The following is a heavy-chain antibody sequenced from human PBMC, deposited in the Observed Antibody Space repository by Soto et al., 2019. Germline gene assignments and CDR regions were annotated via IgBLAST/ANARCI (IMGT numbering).Heavy chain of an antibody. CDR2: VSYSGSA. J-gene: IGHJ5*02. Sequence: SETLSLTCTVSGGSISSTDYYWSWIRQPPGKGLEWIGYVSYSGSAYYTPSLKGRLSISIDTSRNQFSLRLTSVTAADTAIYYCARDRVLRSFSYFDPWGRGTLVTVS. CDR1: GGSISSTDYY. CDR3: ARDRVLRSFSYFDP. D-gene: IGHD1-26*01. V-gene: IGHV4-30-4*01.